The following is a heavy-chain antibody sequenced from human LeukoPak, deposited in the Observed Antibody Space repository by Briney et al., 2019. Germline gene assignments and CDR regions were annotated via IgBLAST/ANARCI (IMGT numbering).Heavy chain of an antibody. CDR1: GFTLNNYG. J-gene: IGHJ4*02. CDR3: ARDGSSSSYYFDY. V-gene: IGHV3-23*01. CDR2: ISGGGGNT. D-gene: IGHD6-13*01. Sequence: GGSLRLSCAASGFTLNNYGMNWVRQAPGKGLEWVSVISGGGGNTYYADSVKGRFTISRDKSKNTVDLQMNSLRAEDTAIYYCARDGSSSSYYFDYWGQGTLVTVSS.